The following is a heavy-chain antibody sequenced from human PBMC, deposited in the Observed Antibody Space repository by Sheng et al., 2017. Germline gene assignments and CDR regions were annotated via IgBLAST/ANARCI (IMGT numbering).Heavy chain of an antibody. CDR2: ISAYTGNT. J-gene: IGHJ4*02. V-gene: IGHV1-18*01. CDR1: GYTFSNYG. CDR3: ARVGVSGMGYGDS. D-gene: IGHD5-12*01. Sequence: QVQLVQSGREVKKPGASVKVSCKASGYTFSNYGISWVRQAPGQGLQWMGWISAYTGNTNYVREFQGRVTMTTDTSTNTAYMELRSLTSNDTAVYFCARVGVSGMGYGDSWGQGNPGHRLL.